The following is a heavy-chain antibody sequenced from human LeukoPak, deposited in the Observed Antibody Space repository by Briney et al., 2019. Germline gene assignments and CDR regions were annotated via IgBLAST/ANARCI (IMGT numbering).Heavy chain of an antibody. Sequence: GGSLRLSCAASGFTFSSYAMSWVRQAPGKGLEWVSAISGTGGNTYYADSVKGRFTISRDNSKNTLYLQMNSLRAEDTAVYYCAKTPYDILTGYSYYFDYWGQGTLVTVSS. J-gene: IGHJ4*02. CDR1: GFTFSSYA. D-gene: IGHD3-9*01. CDR3: AKTPYDILTGYSYYFDY. V-gene: IGHV3-23*01. CDR2: ISGTGGNT.